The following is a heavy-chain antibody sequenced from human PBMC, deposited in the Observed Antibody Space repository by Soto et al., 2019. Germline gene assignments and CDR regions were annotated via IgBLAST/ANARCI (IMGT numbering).Heavy chain of an antibody. J-gene: IGHJ4*02. D-gene: IGHD3-10*01. Sequence: SETLSLTCAVYGGSFSGYYWNWIRQPPGKGLEWIGEINHSGSTNYNPSLKSRVTISVDTSKNQFSLKLSSVTAADTAVYYCARGYGRNFHYWGQGTLVTV. CDR1: GGSFSGYY. CDR2: INHSGST. V-gene: IGHV4-34*01. CDR3: ARGYGRNFHY.